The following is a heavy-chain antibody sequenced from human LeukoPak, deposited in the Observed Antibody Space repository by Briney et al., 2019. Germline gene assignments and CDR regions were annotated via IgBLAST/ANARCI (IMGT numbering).Heavy chain of an antibody. CDR3: ARDFRDYRDYVAYFDS. CDR1: GFTFRNYA. V-gene: IGHV3-23*01. CDR2: ITGSGDST. J-gene: IGHJ4*02. D-gene: IGHD4-17*01. Sequence: GGSLRLSCAASGFTFRNYAMRWVRQAPGKGLEWVSSITGSGDSTYYADSVKGRFTISRDNSRNTLYLQMNSLRAEDTAVYYCARDFRDYRDYVAYFDSWGQGTLVTVSS.